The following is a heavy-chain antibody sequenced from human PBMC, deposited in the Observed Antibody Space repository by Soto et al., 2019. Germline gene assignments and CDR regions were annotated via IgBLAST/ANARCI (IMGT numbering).Heavy chain of an antibody. J-gene: IGHJ6*02. D-gene: IGHD3-10*01. CDR1: GGSISSGGYY. Sequence: SETLSLTCTVSGGSISSGGYYWSWIRQHPGKGLEWIGYIYYSGSTYYNPSLKSRVTISVDTSKNQFSLKLSSVTAADTAVYYCARARRGFGELRDYYGMDVWGQGTTVTVSS. CDR3: ARARRGFGELRDYYGMDV. CDR2: IYYSGST. V-gene: IGHV4-31*03.